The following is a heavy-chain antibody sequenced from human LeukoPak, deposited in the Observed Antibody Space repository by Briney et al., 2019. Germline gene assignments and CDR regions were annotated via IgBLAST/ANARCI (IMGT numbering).Heavy chain of an antibody. CDR1: GFTFSSYA. V-gene: IGHV3-23*01. J-gene: IGHJ6*02. D-gene: IGHD3-22*01. CDR3: AKGAYDSSGYYYVNYYGMDV. CDR2: ISGSGGST. Sequence: GRSLRLSCAASGFTFSSYAMSWVRQAPGKGLEWVSAISGSGGSTHYADSVKGRFTISRDNSKNTLYLQMNSLRAEDTAVYYCAKGAYDSSGYYYVNYYGMDVWGQGTTVTVSS.